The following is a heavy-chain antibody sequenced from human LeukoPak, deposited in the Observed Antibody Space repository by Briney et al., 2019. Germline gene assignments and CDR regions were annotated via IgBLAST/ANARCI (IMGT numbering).Heavy chain of an antibody. CDR1: GYTFTGYY. CDR2: INPNSGGT. J-gene: IGHJ6*02. D-gene: IGHD2-2*01. CDR3: ARDGCSSTSCYAGGYYYYGMDV. V-gene: IGHV1-2*04. Sequence: ASVKVSCKASGYTFTGYYMHWVRQAPGQGLEWMGWINPNSGGTNYARKFQGWVTMTRDTSISTAYMELSRLRSDDTAVYYCARDGCSSTSCYAGGYYYYGMDVWGQGTTVTVSS.